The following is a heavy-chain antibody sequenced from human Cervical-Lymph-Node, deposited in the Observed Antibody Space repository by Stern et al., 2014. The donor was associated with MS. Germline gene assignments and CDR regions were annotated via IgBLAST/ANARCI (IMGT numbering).Heavy chain of an antibody. CDR2: IYSGGST. D-gene: IGHD6-25*01. V-gene: IGHV3-66*01. CDR3: ARDEPPNGDGSFYYYGLDV. J-gene: IGHJ6*02. Sequence: VQLVQSGGGLVQPGGSLRLSCAASGFTVSSNHMTWVRQAPGGGLEWVSIIYSGGSTDYADSVKGRFTVSRDNSKNTLHLQMKSVRAEDAAVYYCARDEPPNGDGSFYYYGLDVWGQGTTVTVSS. CDR1: GFTVSSNH.